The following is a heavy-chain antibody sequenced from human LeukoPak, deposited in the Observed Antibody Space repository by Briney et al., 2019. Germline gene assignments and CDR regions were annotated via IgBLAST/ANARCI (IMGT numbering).Heavy chain of an antibody. Sequence: GGSLRLSCAVSGFTFSSYSMTWVRQAPGKGLEWVSYISSTSSTVYYADSVKGRFTISRDNVKNSLYLQMNSLRAEDTAVYYCARPTTVVTRLFAFDIWGQGTMVTVSS. CDR3: ARPTTVVTRLFAFDI. V-gene: IGHV3-48*01. J-gene: IGHJ3*02. D-gene: IGHD4-23*01. CDR1: GFTFSSYS. CDR2: ISSTSSTV.